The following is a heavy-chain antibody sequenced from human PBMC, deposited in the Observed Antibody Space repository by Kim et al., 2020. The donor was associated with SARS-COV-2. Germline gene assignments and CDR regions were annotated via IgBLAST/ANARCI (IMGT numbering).Heavy chain of an antibody. CDR1: GFTFSDSD. D-gene: IGHD2-8*01. V-gene: IGHV3-21*01. CDR3: ARDKAMVARTRGMDV. J-gene: IGHJ6*02. CDR2: INRQSTHR. Sequence: GGSLRLSCAASGFTFSDSDMNWVRHAPGKGPEWVSYINRQSTHRYFVDSVRGRFAISRDNARNTLFLHMDSLRVEDTAVYYCARDKAMVARTRGMDVWG.